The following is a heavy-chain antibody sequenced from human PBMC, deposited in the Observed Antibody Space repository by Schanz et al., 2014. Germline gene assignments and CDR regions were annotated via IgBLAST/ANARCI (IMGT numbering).Heavy chain of an antibody. CDR3: ARGGARRFPVVPDAIQGLRGHYYYYYLDV. D-gene: IGHD2-2*02. Sequence: QLQESGSGLMKPSQTLSLTCAVSGGSISSGGYSWNWIRQPAGKGLEWIGRVYTSGSTNYNPSLKSRSPIPLDPPKNQSPRKLRLVTAADTAVYYCARGGARRFPVVPDAIQGLRGHYYYYYLDVWGKGTTVTASS. J-gene: IGHJ6*03. V-gene: IGHV4-61*02. CDR1: GGSISSGGYS. CDR2: VYTSGST.